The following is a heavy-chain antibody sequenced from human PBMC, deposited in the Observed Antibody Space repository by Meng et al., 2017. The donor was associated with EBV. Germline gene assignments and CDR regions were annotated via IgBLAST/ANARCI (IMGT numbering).Heavy chain of an antibody. V-gene: IGHV1-3*01. Sequence: QLVQSGAEVKKPWASVKVSCKASGYTFTSYAMHWVRQAPGQRLEWMGWINAGNGNTKYSQKFQGRVTITRDTSASTAYMELSSLRSEDTAVYYCARSGATIFGVVIPTYYFDYWGQGTLVTVSS. D-gene: IGHD3-3*01. CDR3: ARSGATIFGVVIPTYYFDY. CDR2: INAGNGNT. CDR1: GYTFTSYA. J-gene: IGHJ4*02.